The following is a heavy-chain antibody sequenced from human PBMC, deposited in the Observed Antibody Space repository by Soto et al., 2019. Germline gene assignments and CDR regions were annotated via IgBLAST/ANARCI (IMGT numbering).Heavy chain of an antibody. CDR2: MNPNSGSS. CDR1: GYTFTNYD. Sequence: GASVKVSCKASGYTFTNYDINWVRQAPGQGLEWMGWMNPNSGSSGYAQKFQGRVSMTRNSSISTAYMELSSLRSEDTAVYYCARALYHFDFWSDSYKANWFDPWGKGTPVTVPQ. D-gene: IGHD3-3*01. J-gene: IGHJ5*02. CDR3: ARALYHFDFWSDSYKANWFDP. V-gene: IGHV1-8*01.